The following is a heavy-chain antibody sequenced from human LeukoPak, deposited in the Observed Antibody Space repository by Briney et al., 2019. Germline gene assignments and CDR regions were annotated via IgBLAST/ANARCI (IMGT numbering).Heavy chain of an antibody. CDR1: GFTFSSYA. J-gene: IGHJ4*02. CDR3: AKDGRYCSGGRCYSDYGGFDF. D-gene: IGHD2-15*01. Sequence: GGSLRLSCAASGFTFSSYAMSWVRQAPGKGLEWVSIIYSDGSTYYADSVKGRLTISRDNSKNTLYFQMNSLRAEDTAVYYCAKDGRYCSGGRCYSDYGGFDFWGQGTLVTVSS. CDR2: IYSDGST. V-gene: IGHV3-66*01.